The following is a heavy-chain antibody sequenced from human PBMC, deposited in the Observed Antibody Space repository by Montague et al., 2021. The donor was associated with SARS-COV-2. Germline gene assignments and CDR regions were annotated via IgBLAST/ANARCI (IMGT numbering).Heavy chain of an antibody. Sequence: SLRLSCAASGFTFSSYAMSWVRQAPGKGLEWVSPISISDGNTSYADSVKGRFTISRDKSKNTLYLQMNSLRAEDTAVYYCAKDRAPVGDDAFDIWGQGTMVTVSS. J-gene: IGHJ3*02. CDR1: GFTFSSYA. D-gene: IGHD2-15*01. CDR2: ISISDGNT. CDR3: AKDRAPVGDDAFDI. V-gene: IGHV3-23*01.